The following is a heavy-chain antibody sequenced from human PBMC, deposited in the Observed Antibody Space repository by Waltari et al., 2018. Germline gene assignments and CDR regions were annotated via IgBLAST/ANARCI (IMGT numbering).Heavy chain of an antibody. CDR2: SCPGQSDA. V-gene: IGHV5-51*01. Sequence: EVQLVQSGAEVKKPGESLKISCKGSGYSFTSYWIGWVRQMPGTGLEWMGMSCPGQSDARDSPAIDDKVTIYAEKSVSTAYLQGSRLMASDTAMYYCARHVEIVLDSRYIELWGRGTLVTVSS. CDR1: GYSFTSYW. J-gene: IGHJ2*01. CDR3: ARHVEIVLDSRYIEL. D-gene: IGHD2-2*01.